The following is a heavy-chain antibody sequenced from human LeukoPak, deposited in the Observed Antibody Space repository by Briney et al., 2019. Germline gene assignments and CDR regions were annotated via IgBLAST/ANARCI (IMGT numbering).Heavy chain of an antibody. J-gene: IGHJ4*02. CDR2: LFDSVNT. CDR3: ATIKRGSIFGYFDF. V-gene: IGHV4-59*11. D-gene: IGHD5-18*01. Sequence: SETLSLTCTVSGGSISSHYWSWIRQPPGKGLEWIAYLFDSVNTKDNPSLQSRLTLSADTSKNQFSLRLSSVTAADTAVYYCATIKRGSIFGYFDFWGPGIKVTVSS. CDR1: GGSISSHY.